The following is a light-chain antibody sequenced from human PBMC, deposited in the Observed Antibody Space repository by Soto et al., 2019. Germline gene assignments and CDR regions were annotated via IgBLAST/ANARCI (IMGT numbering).Light chain of an antibody. J-gene: IGKJ1*01. V-gene: IGKV3-15*01. CDR1: QNIHNH. CDR2: DAI. CDR3: QQYDNSWPWT. Sequence: EKLMSQSPATLSVSPGERVTLSCRASQNIHNHMSWFLQKPGQTPRLLIYDAIIRAADVPARFSGSGSGTEFTLTIRSLQSEDFAVYYCQQYDNSWPWTFGQGTKVDIK.